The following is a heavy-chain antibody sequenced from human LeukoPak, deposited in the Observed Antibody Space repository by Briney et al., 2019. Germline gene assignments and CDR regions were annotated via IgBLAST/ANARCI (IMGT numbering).Heavy chain of an antibody. CDR1: GFTFSSYG. J-gene: IGHJ4*02. Sequence: GGSLRLSCAGSGFTFSSYGLHWVRQAPGKGLEWVALISYDGVNKYYADSVKGRFTISRDNSKNTLYLQMNSLKAEDTAAYYCAKWRNSWYYFDDWGQGTLVTVSS. D-gene: IGHD6-13*01. CDR2: ISYDGVNK. V-gene: IGHV3-30*18. CDR3: AKWRNSWYYFDD.